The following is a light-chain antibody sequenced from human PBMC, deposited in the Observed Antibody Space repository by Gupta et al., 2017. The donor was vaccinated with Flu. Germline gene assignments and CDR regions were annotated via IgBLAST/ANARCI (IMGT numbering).Light chain of an antibody. J-gene: IGKJ2*03. CDR3: QQYYTTPSWS. V-gene: IGKV4-1*01. CDR2: WAS. CDR1: QNILYRSNNKNY. Sequence: DIVMTQSPDSLAVSLGERATINCKSSQNILYRSNNKNYLAWYQQKPGQPPKLLISWASTRESGVPDRFSGSGSGTDFTLTISSLQAEDVAVYYCQQYYTTPSWSFGQGTKLEIK.